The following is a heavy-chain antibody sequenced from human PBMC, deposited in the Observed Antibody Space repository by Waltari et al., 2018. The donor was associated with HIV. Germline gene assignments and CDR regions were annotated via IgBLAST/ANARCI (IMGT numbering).Heavy chain of an antibody. CDR2: ITSSGYTI. Sequence: EVQLVESGGGLVQPGGCLRLSCVASGFTFSSYNMNWVRQAPGKGLEWLSYITSSGYTIYYADSVEGRFTVSRDNAKNSLYLQMNSLRAEDTAVYYCARTTHGIDFWGQGTLVTVSS. CDR1: GFTFSSYN. J-gene: IGHJ4*02. D-gene: IGHD1-1*01. CDR3: ARTTHGIDF. V-gene: IGHV3-48*04.